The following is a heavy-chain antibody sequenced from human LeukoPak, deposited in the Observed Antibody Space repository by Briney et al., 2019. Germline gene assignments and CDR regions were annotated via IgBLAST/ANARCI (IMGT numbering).Heavy chain of an antibody. CDR1: GGSFSGYY. Sequence: PSETLSLTCTVSGGSFSGYYWTWIRQPPGKGLEWIGYIYYSGSTNYNPSLKSRVTISVDPSKTQFSLKLRPVTAADTAVYYCARVRYCGGDCYPFDYWGQGTLVTVSS. CDR2: IYYSGST. CDR3: ARVRYCGGDCYPFDY. D-gene: IGHD2-21*01. J-gene: IGHJ4*02. V-gene: IGHV4-59*01.